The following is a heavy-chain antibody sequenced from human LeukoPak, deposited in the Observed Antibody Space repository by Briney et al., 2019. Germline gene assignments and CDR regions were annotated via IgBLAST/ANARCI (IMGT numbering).Heavy chain of an antibody. D-gene: IGHD3/OR15-3a*01. V-gene: IGHV4-61*02. CDR3: ARQAPLDGDFDF. J-gene: IGHJ4*02. CDR2: IFPSGSA. Sequence: SETLSLTCTVSNGSISSGRYYWSWIRQPAGKGLEWIGRIFPSGSANYSPSLKSRGTISVDTSKNQFSLILNSVTAADTAVYYCARQAPLDGDFDFWGQGTLVTVSS. CDR1: NGSISSGRYY.